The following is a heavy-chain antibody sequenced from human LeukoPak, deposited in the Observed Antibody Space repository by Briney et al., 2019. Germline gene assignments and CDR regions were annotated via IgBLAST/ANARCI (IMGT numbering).Heavy chain of an antibody. Sequence: GGSLRLSCAASGFNFRSYGMSWVRQAPGKGLEWVSALSGGGGDTYYADSVKGRFIISRDNSKNTLYLQMNSLRAEDTAVYFCAKGFIDWFDPWGQGTLVTVSS. J-gene: IGHJ5*02. CDR2: LSGGGGDT. CDR1: GFNFRSYG. V-gene: IGHV3-23*01. CDR3: AKGFIDWFDP.